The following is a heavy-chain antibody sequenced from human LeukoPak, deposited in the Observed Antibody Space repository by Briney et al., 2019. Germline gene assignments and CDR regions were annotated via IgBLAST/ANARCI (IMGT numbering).Heavy chain of an antibody. CDR3: ARGRSGYYFDY. J-gene: IGHJ4*02. CDR1: GGSISSGGYY. Sequence: PSQTLSLTCTVSGGSISSGGYYWSWIRQHPGKGLEWIGYIYYSGSTYYNPSLKSRVTISVDTSKNQFPLKLSSVTAADTAVYYCARGRSGYYFDYWGQGTLVTVSS. V-gene: IGHV4-31*03. CDR2: IYYSGST. D-gene: IGHD1-26*01.